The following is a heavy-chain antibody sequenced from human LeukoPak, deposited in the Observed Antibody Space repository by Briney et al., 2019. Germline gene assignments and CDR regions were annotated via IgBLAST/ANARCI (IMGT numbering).Heavy chain of an antibody. V-gene: IGHV3-30*02. J-gene: IGHJ4*02. CDR1: GFTFSSYG. CDR3: AKDRGSAFDY. D-gene: IGHD1-26*01. Sequence: PGGSLRLSCAASGFTFSSYGMHWVRQAPGKGLEWVAFIRYDGSSKYYADSVKGRFTISRDNSKNTLYLRMNSLRAEDTAVYYCAKDRGSAFDYWGQGTLVTVSS. CDR2: IRYDGSSK.